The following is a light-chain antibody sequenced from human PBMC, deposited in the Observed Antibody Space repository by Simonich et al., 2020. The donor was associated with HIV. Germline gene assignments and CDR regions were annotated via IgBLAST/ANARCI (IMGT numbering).Light chain of an antibody. Sequence: IVMTQSPLSLPVTPGEPASISCRSSQSLLHSNGYNYLDWYLQKPGQSPQLLIYLGSNRASGVPDRFSGSGSGTDFTLKISRVEAEDVGVYYCMQSIQLPLTFGGGTKVEIK. CDR2: LGS. V-gene: IGKV2-28*01. CDR1: QSLLHSNGYNY. CDR3: MQSIQLPLT. J-gene: IGKJ4*01.